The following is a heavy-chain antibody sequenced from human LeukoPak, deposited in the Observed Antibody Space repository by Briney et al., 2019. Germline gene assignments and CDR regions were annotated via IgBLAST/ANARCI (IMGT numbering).Heavy chain of an antibody. Sequence: PSETLFLTCTVSGGSISSSSYYWGWIRQPPGKGLEWIGTIHYSGTTYYNPSLKSRVTISVDTSKSQFSLRLSSVTAADTAVYYCATSGSYYRAPDYWGQGTLVSVSS. J-gene: IGHJ4*02. V-gene: IGHV4-39*01. CDR3: ATSGSYYRAPDY. D-gene: IGHD3-10*01. CDR1: GGSISSSSYY. CDR2: IHYSGTT.